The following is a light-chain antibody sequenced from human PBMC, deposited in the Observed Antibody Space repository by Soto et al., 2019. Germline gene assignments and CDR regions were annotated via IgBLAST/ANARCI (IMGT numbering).Light chain of an antibody. V-gene: IGKV1-5*01. CDR1: QTISSW. CDR2: DAS. J-gene: IGKJ1*01. CDR3: QQYNIYPWT. Sequence: DIQMTQSPSTLSASVGDRVTISCRASQTISSWLAWYQQTPGKAPKLLIYDASSLESGVPSRFSGSASGTEFTLTISSLQPDDFATYYCQQYNIYPWTFGQGTKV.